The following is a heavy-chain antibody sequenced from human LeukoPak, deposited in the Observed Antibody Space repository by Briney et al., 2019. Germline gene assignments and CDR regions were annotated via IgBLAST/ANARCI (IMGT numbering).Heavy chain of an antibody. D-gene: IGHD2-21*02. V-gene: IGHV3-23*01. Sequence: GGSLRLSCAASGFTFSSYAMSWVRQAPGKGLEWVSAISGSGGSTYYADSVKGRFTISRDNSKNTLYLQMNSLRAEDTAVYYCAKVPHIGVVTAEDYWGQGTLVTVSS. CDR3: AKVPHIGVVTAEDY. CDR1: GFTFSSYA. J-gene: IGHJ4*02. CDR2: ISGSGGST.